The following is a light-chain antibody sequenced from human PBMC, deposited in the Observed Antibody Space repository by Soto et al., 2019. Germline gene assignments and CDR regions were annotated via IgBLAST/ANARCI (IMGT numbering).Light chain of an antibody. CDR3: SSYTSSSTQGVV. V-gene: IGLV2-14*01. J-gene: IGLJ2*01. CDR2: DVS. CDR1: SSDVGGYNY. Sequence: QAVVTQPASVSGSPGQSITISCTGTSSDVGGYNYVSWYQQHPGKAPKLMIYDVSNRPSGVSNRFSGSKSGNTASLTISGLQAEDEADYYCSSYTSSSTQGVVFGGGTKLTVL.